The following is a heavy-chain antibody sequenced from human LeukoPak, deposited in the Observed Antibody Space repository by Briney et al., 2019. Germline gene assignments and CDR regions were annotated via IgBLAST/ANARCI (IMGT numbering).Heavy chain of an antibody. CDR2: ISAYNGNT. J-gene: IGHJ4*02. D-gene: IGHD3-10*01. CDR1: GYTFTSYG. Sequence: ASVKVSCKPSGYTFTSYGISWVRQAPGQGLEWMGWISAYNGNTNYAQKLQGRVTMTTDTSTSTAYMELRSLRSDDTAVYYCAREGLLWFGNYYFDYWGQGTLVTVSS. CDR3: AREGLLWFGNYYFDY. V-gene: IGHV1-18*01.